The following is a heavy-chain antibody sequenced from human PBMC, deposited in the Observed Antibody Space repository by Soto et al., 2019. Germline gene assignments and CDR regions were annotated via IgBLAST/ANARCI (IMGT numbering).Heavy chain of an antibody. CDR3: ASHDYAHYGMDV. CDR1: CGSISSGDYY. CDR2: IYYSGST. Sequence: PSETLSLTWTVSCGSISSGDYYWSLIRQPPGKGLEWIGYIYYSGSTYYNPSLKSRVTISVDTSKNQFSLKLSSVTAADTAVYYCASHDYAHYGMDVWGQGTTVTVS. D-gene: IGHD3-16*01. V-gene: IGHV4-30-4*01. J-gene: IGHJ6*02.